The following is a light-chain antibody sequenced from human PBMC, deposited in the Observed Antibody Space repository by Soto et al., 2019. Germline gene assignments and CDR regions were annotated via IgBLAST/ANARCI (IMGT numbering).Light chain of an antibody. J-gene: IGKJ2*01. V-gene: IGKV3-15*01. Sequence: EVVMTQSPATLSVSPGERATLFCRASQSVSNFLAWYQQKPGQAPRLLIYGASTRATGIPARFSGSGSGTEFTLSISSLQSEDFALYSCQQQNYLPLTFGQGTKLEIK. CDR2: GAS. CDR1: QSVSNF. CDR3: QQQNYLPLT.